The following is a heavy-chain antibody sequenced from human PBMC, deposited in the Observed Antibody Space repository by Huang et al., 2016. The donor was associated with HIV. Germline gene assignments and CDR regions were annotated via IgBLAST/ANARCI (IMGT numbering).Heavy chain of an antibody. D-gene: IGHD5-12*01. CDR1: GFTFSSFG. Sequence: QVQLVESGGGVVQPGGSLRLSCAASGFTFSSFGMHWVRQATGKGLEWVACIRYDGSNKYDAEAVKGRFTISRDNSRTMVFLQMNSLRAEDTAVYYCAKWDTLGFYEGFFDHWGQGTLVTVSS. V-gene: IGHV3-30*02. CDR2: IRYDGSNK. CDR3: AKWDTLGFYEGFFDH. J-gene: IGHJ4*02.